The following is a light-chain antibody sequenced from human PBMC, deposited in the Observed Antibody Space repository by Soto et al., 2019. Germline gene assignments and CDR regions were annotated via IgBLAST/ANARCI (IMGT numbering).Light chain of an antibody. CDR1: SSDVGGYNY. V-gene: IGLV2-8*01. J-gene: IGLJ2*01. CDR3: SSYAGGNNLVV. Sequence: QSVLTQPPSASGSPGQSVTISCTGTSSDVGGYNYVSWYQQHSGKAPKLMIYEVSKRPSGVPDRFSGSKSGNTASLTVSGLEAEDEADYYCSSYAGGNNLVVFGGGTQLTVL. CDR2: EVS.